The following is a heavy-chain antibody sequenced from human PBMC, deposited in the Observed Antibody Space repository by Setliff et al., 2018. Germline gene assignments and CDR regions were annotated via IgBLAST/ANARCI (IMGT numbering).Heavy chain of an antibody. CDR3: SRLVRYCTRTTCQRLSGGEF. CDR2: ISAHTGNT. CDR1: GYTFNDYG. D-gene: IGHD2-8*01. V-gene: IGHV1-18*01. Sequence: ASVKVSCKTSGYTFNDYGIAWVRQAPGQGLEWMGWISAHTGNTYYTPKLHGRVTLTTDTSTSTAYRELRSLGSDDTAVYYCSRLVRYCTRTTCQRLSGGEFWGQGTLVTVSS. J-gene: IGHJ4*02.